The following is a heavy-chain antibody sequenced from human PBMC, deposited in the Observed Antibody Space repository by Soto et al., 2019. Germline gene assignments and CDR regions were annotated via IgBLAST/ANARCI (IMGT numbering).Heavy chain of an antibody. V-gene: IGHV3-48*02. Sequence: EVQLVESGGGLVQPGGSLRLSCEASGFTFSTYSMNWVRQAPGKGLERVSYISESSSIIFYADSVRGRFTISRDNAKNSPYLQRTSLTDEDTAVYYCAREAVVAAAGEGFDPWGQGTLVTVSS. J-gene: IGHJ5*02. CDR3: AREAVVAAAGEGFDP. CDR2: ISESSSII. D-gene: IGHD6-13*01. CDR1: GFTFSTYS.